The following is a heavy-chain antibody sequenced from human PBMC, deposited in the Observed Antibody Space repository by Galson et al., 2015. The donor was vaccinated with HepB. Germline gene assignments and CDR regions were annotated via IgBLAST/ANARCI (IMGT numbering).Heavy chain of an antibody. D-gene: IGHD3-10*01. CDR3: ATVNHYYGSGSDY. V-gene: IGHV3-21*01. J-gene: IGHJ4*02. CDR1: GFTFSGYS. Sequence: SLRLSCAASGFTFSGYSMNWVRQAPGKGLEWVSSISSSSSYIYYADSVKGRFTISRDNAKNSLYLQMNSLRAEDTAVYYCATVNHYYGSGSDYWGQGTLVTVSS. CDR2: ISSSSSYI.